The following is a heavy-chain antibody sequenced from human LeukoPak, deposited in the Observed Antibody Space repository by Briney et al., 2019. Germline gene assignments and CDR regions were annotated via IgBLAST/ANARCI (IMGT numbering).Heavy chain of an antibody. CDR3: ARGPRIQLWNYYFDY. CDR1: GGTFSSYA. D-gene: IGHD5-18*01. J-gene: IGHJ4*02. V-gene: IGHV1-69*04. CDR2: IIPILGIA. Sequence: GASVKVSCKASGGTFSSYAISWVRQAPGQGLEWMGRIIPILGIANYAQKFQGRVTITADKSTSTAYMELSSLRSEDTAVYYCARGPRIQLWNYYFDYWGQGTLVTVSS.